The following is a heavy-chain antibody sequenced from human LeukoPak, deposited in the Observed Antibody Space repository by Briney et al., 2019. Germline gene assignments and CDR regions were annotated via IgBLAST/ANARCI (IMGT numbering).Heavy chain of an antibody. CDR2: INPNSGGT. Sequence: ASVKVSCKASGYTFTSYAMNWVRQAPGQGLEWMGWINPNSGGTNYAQKFQGWVTMTRDTSISTAYMELSRLRSDDTAVYYCARAPYYYDSSGSYYYYYGMDVWGQGTTVTVSS. J-gene: IGHJ6*02. D-gene: IGHD3-22*01. CDR1: GYTFTSYA. CDR3: ARAPYYYDSSGSYYYYYGMDV. V-gene: IGHV1-2*04.